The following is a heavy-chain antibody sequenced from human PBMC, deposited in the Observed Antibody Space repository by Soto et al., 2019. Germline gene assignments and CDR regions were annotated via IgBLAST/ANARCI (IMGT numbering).Heavy chain of an antibody. D-gene: IGHD2-15*01. J-gene: IGHJ6*02. CDR3: ARYCSGGSCYNGMDV. V-gene: IGHV4-30-4*08. CDR1: GGSFSGYY. Sequence: SETLSLTCAVYGGSFSGYYWSWIRQPPGKGLEWIGYIYYSGSTYYNPSLKSRVTISVDTSKNQFSLKLSSVTAADTAVYYCARYCSGGSCYNGMDVWGQGTTVTVSS. CDR2: IYYSGST.